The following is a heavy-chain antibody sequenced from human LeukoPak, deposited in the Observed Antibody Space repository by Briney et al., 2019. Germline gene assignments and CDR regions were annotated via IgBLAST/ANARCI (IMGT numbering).Heavy chain of an antibody. CDR2: IYTSGST. Sequence: TSETLSLTCTVSGDSISSYYWSWIRQPAGKGLEWIGRIYTSGSTNYNPSLKSRVTISVDTSKNQFSLKLSSVTAADTAVYYFARHHRHYDILTGYGPGYYYGMDVWGQGTTVTVSS. CDR3: ARHHRHYDILTGYGPGYYYGMDV. J-gene: IGHJ6*02. V-gene: IGHV4-4*07. D-gene: IGHD3-9*01. CDR1: GDSISSYY.